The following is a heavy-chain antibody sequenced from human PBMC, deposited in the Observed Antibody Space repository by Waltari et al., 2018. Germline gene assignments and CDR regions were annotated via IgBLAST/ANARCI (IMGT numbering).Heavy chain of an antibody. CDR1: ACSISSHS. CDR2: IYYSGST. J-gene: IGHJ4*02. CDR3: ARAHYYGSGSYYSPSYYFDY. Sequence: QVQLQESGPGLVKPSETLSLTCTFSACSISSHSLSWIRHPPPNRLEWIGYIYYSGSTNYNPSLKSRVTISVDTSKNQFSLKLSSVTAADTAVYYCARAHYYGSGSYYSPSYYFDYWGQGTLVTVSS. D-gene: IGHD3-10*01. V-gene: IGHV4-59*11.